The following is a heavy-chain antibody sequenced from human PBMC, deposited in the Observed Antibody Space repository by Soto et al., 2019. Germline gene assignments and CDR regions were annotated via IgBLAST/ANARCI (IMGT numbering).Heavy chain of an antibody. CDR3: ASWRGSSSWGYYYYYGMDV. D-gene: IGHD6-13*01. Sequence: GGSLRLSCAASGFTVSSNYMSWVRQAPGKGLEWVSVIYSGGSTYYADSVKGRFTISRDNSKNTLYLQMNSLRAEDTAVYYCASWRGSSSWGYYYYYGMDVWGQGTTVTVSS. V-gene: IGHV3-53*01. CDR1: GFTVSSNY. J-gene: IGHJ6*02. CDR2: IYSGGST.